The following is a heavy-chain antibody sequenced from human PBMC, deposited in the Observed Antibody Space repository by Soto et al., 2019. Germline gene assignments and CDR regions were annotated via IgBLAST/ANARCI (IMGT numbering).Heavy chain of an antibody. CDR2: ISHSGTV. CDR3: ARTDPDSSGCPRL. D-gene: IGHD3-22*01. CDR1: SVSITSSNW. J-gene: IGHJ4*02. V-gene: IGHV4-4*02. Sequence: SETLSLTCDVSSVSITSSNWWTWVRQPPGKGLEWLGKISHSGTVNYNATLRSRVTISVDKPKNQLSLKLMSVTAADTAVYYCARTDPDSSGCPRLWGQGTLVTVSS.